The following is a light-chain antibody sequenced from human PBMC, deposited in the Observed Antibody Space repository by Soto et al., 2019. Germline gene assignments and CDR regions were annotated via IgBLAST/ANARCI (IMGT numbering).Light chain of an antibody. CDR2: EVT. J-gene: IGLJ1*01. CDR3: CSDEGRSSV. CDR1: SSDVGSYNV. V-gene: IGLV2-23*02. Sequence: QSALTQPASVSGSPGQSITISCTGTSSDVGSYNVVSWYQQHPGKAPKLMIYEVTKRPSGVSNRFSGSKSGNTASLTISGLQAEDEADYYCCSDEGRSSVFGTGTKVTVL.